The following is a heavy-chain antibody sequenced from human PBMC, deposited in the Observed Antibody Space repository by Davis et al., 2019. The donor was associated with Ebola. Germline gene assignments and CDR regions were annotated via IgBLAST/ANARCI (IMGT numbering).Heavy chain of an antibody. CDR3: ARDRAGATSGTTENNWFDN. CDR1: GGVFVTYP. CDR2: IIPILGVS. D-gene: IGHD1-26*01. V-gene: IGHV1-69*04. J-gene: IGHJ5*02. Sequence: AASVKVSCKASGGVFVTYPITWVRQAPGQGLEWVGRIIPILGVSNYAQKFQGRVTITADKSRTSYLELTSLKLDDTATYYCARDRAGATSGTTENNWFDNWGQGTLVTVSS.